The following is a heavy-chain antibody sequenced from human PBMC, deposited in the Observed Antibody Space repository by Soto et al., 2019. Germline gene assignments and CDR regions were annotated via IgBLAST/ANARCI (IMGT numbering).Heavy chain of an antibody. CDR3: ARDRRQVPVLGLYYYDY. CDR1: GYTFTRYA. Sequence: ASVKVSCTASGYTFTRYAMHWVRQAPGQRLEWMGWINVGNGNTKYSQKFQGRVTITRSTSASTAYVELSSLTSEDTAVYYCARDRRQVPVLGLYYYDYWGQGTLVTVSS. D-gene: IGHD3-16*01. J-gene: IGHJ4*02. V-gene: IGHV1-3*01. CDR2: INVGNGNT.